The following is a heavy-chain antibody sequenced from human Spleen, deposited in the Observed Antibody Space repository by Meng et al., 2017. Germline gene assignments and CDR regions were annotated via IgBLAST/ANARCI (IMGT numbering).Heavy chain of an antibody. V-gene: IGHV1-69*05. D-gene: IGHD2-2*01. CDR1: GGVFSNYV. CDR3: ARKAGNCISTTCYSLDY. J-gene: IGHJ4*02. Sequence: SVKVSCKASGGVFSNYVIGWVRQAPGQGLEWIGGINAVFGTTNYAQKFQGRVTITTDESTSTVYMELTRLTSEDTAVYFCARKAGNCISTTCYSLDYWGQGTLVTVSS. CDR2: INAVFGTT.